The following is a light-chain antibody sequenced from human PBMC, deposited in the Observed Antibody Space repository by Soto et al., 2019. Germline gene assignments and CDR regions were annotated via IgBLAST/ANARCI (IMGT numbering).Light chain of an antibody. V-gene: IGLV4-69*01. CDR3: QTWDTGARVV. J-gene: IGLJ2*01. CDR1: SGHSSYA. Sequence: QLVLTQSPSASASLGASVKLTCTLSSGHSSYAIAWHQQQPEKGPRYLMKLSSDGSHSKGDGIPDRFSGSSSGAERYLTISSLQSEDEVDYYCQTWDTGARVVFGGGTKLTVL. CDR2: LSSDGSH.